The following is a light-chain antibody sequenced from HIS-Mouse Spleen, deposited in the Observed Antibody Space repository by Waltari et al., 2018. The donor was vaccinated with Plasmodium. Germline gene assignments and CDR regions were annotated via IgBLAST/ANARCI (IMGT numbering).Light chain of an antibody. Sequence: EIVLTQSPGTLSLSPGERATLSCRARQSVSSSYLAWYQQKPGPAPRLLIYGASSSATGIPDRFSGSVSGTDFTLTISRLEPEDFAVYYCQQYGSSPYTFGQGTKLEIK. J-gene: IGKJ2*01. CDR3: QQYGSSPYT. CDR2: GAS. CDR1: QSVSSSY. V-gene: IGKV3-20*01.